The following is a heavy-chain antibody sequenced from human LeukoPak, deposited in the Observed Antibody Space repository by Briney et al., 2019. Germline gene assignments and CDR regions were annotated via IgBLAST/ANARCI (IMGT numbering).Heavy chain of an antibody. V-gene: IGHV3-48*01. CDR2: ISSSSSTI. J-gene: IGHJ4*02. CDR3: ARDRWDRRIDY. D-gene: IGHD1-26*01. CDR1: GFTFSSYS. Sequence: GGSLRLSCAASGFTFSSYSMNWVRQAPGKGLEWVSYISSSSSTIYYADSVKGRFTISRDNAKNSLYLQMNSLRAEDTAVYYCARDRWDRRIDYWGQGTLVTVSS.